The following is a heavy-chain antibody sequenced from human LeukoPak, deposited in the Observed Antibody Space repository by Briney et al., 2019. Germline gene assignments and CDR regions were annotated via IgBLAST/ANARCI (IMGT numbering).Heavy chain of an antibody. CDR2: IYYSGST. Sequence: SETLSLTCTVSGGSISSYYWSWIRQPPGKGLEWIGYIYYSGSTNYNPSLKSRVTISVDTSKNQFSLKLSSVTAADTAVYYCARWGLSSSWYVNWFDPWGQGTLVTVPS. CDR1: GGSISSYY. V-gene: IGHV4-59*01. J-gene: IGHJ5*02. D-gene: IGHD6-13*01. CDR3: ARWGLSSSWYVNWFDP.